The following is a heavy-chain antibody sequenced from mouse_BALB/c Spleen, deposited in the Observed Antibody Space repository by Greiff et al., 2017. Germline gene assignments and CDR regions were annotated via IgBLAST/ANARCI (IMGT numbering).Heavy chain of an antibody. V-gene: IGHV1-7*01. D-gene: IGHD2-12*01. CDR2: INPSTGYT. Sequence: QVQLQQSGAELAKPGASVKMSCKASGYTFTSYWMHWVKQRPGQGLEWIGYINPSTGYTEYNQKFKDKATLTADKSASTAYMQLSSLTSEDSAVYYCARGRRDAMDDWGQGTSVTVSS. J-gene: IGHJ4*01. CDR3: ARGRRDAMDD. CDR1: GYTFTSYW.